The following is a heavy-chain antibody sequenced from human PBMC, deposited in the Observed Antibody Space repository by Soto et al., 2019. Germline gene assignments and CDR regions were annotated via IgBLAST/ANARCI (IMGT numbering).Heavy chain of an antibody. CDR1: GFTFSSYG. J-gene: IGHJ4*02. CDR3: ARAMRTAMVIGYFDY. D-gene: IGHD5-18*01. V-gene: IGHV3-33*01. CDR2: IWYDGSNK. Sequence: GGSLRLSCAASGFTFSSYGMHWVRQAPGKGLEWVAVIWYDGSNKYYADSVKGRFTISRDNSKNTLYLQMNSLRAEDTAVYYCARAMRTAMVIGYFDYWGQGTLVTAPQ.